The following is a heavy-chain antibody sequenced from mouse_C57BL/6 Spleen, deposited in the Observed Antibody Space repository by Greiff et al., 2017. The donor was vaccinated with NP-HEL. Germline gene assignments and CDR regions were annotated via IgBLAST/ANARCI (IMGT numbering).Heavy chain of an antibody. CDR1: GYTFTDYY. J-gene: IGHJ2*01. Sequence: QVQLKESGAELVRPGASVKLSCKASGYTFTDYYINWVKQRPGQGLEWIARIYPGSGNTYYNEKFKGKATLTAEKSSSTAYMQLSSLTSEDSAVYFCARLDTTVVEGGYWGQGTTLTVSS. CDR2: IYPGSGNT. CDR3: ARLDTTVVEGGY. V-gene: IGHV1-76*01. D-gene: IGHD1-1*01.